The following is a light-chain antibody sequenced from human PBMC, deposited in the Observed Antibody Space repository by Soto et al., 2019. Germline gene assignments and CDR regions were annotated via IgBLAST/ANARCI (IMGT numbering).Light chain of an antibody. CDR2: GAS. CDR1: QTVRRS. J-gene: IGKJ2*01. V-gene: IGKV3-15*01. Sequence: EVVLTQSPATLSVSPGXRATLSCRASQTVRRSLAWYQQKPGQAPRLLIYGASTRATGIPGRFSGSGSGTDFTLNISSLQSEDFAVYYCQQYIDWPPYPFCQGTKEDIK. CDR3: QQYIDWPPYP.